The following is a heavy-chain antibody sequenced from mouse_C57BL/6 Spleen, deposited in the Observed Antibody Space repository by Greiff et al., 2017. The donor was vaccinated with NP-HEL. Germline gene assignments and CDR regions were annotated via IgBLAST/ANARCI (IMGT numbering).Heavy chain of an antibody. D-gene: IGHD1-1*01. CDR1: GYTFTDYY. CDR2: INPNNGGT. Sequence: EVQLQQSGPELVKPGASVKISCKASGYTFTDYYMNWVKQSHGKSLEWIGDINPNNGGTSYNQKFKGKATLTVDKSSSTAYMELRSLTSEDSAVYYCANYGSSQYYFDCWGQGTTLTVSS. J-gene: IGHJ2*01. V-gene: IGHV1-26*01. CDR3: ANYGSSQYYFDC.